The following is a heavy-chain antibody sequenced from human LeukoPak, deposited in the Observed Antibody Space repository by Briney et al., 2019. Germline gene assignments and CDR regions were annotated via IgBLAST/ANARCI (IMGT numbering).Heavy chain of an antibody. J-gene: IGHJ6*03. V-gene: IGHV3-33*06. CDR3: ANDNAYSSSWYYYYYMDV. D-gene: IGHD6-13*01. Sequence: GGYLRLSCAASGFTFSSYGMHWVRQAPGKGLEWVAVIWYDGSKKYYADSVNGRFTISRDNSRNTLFLQMNSLRADDTAVYYCANDNAYSSSWYYYYYMDVWGKGTTVTVSS. CDR2: IWYDGSKK. CDR1: GFTFSSYG.